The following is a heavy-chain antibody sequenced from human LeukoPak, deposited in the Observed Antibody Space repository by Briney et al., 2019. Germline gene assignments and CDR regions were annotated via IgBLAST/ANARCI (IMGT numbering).Heavy chain of an antibody. CDR2: ISAYNGNT. D-gene: IGHD6-19*01. Sequence: ASVKVSCKASGYTFTSYGISWVRQAPGQGLEWMGWISAYNGNTNYAQKLQGRVTMTTDTSTSTAYMELRSLRSDDTAVYYCARDRDGLYNHYYYYGMDVWGQGTTVTVSS. CDR1: GYTFTSYG. J-gene: IGHJ6*02. V-gene: IGHV1-18*01. CDR3: ARDRDGLYNHYYYYGMDV.